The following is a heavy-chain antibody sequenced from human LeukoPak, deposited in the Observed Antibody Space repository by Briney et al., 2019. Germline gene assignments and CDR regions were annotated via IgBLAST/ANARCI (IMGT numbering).Heavy chain of an antibody. D-gene: IGHD4-17*01. Sequence: ASVKVSCKASGYTFTGYYLHWVRQAPGQGLEWMGWINPNSGGTNYAQKFRGRVTMTRDTSISTAYMELSRLRSDDTAVYYCARVQDYGDYPDYWGQGTLVTVSS. CDR2: INPNSGGT. CDR3: ARVQDYGDYPDY. J-gene: IGHJ4*02. V-gene: IGHV1-2*02. CDR1: GYTFTGYY.